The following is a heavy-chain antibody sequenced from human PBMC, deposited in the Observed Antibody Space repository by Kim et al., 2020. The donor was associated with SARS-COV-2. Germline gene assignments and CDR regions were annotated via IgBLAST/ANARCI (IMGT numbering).Heavy chain of an antibody. CDR1: GYTFTSYD. J-gene: IGHJ6*03. D-gene: IGHD6-6*01. V-gene: IGHV1-8*01. CDR2: MNPNSGNT. Sequence: ASVKVSCKASGYTFTSYDINWVRQATGQGLEWMGWMNPNSGNTGYAQKFQGRVTMTRNTSISTAYMELSSLRSEDTAVYYCATYGHSSSYNYYYYYMDVWGKGTTVTVSS. CDR3: ATYGHSSSYNYYYYYMDV.